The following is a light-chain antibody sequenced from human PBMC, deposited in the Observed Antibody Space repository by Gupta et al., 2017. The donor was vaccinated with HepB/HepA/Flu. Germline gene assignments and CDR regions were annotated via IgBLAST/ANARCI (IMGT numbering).Light chain of an antibody. CDR1: CSDVGTYDS. V-gene: IGLV2-11*01. CDR3: YSHSSSDTIV. CDR2: HVS. Sequence: QSALTQPRSVSGSTGQSVTISFTGTCSDVGTYDSVSCYQQHPAKAPRLMIYHVSNRPAALPRRFSVSKSGNTASLTISAHKAEVAADYFCYSHSSSDTIVFGTGTKFTVL. J-gene: IGLJ1*01.